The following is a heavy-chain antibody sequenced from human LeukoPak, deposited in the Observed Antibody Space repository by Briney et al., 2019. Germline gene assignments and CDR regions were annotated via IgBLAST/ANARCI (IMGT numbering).Heavy chain of an antibody. CDR1: GASISISTHY. Sequence: SETLSLTCTVSGASISISTHYCVWDRQAPGKGLEWVGSIYYGGTTYYNPSLRSRVTVSADTSKNQFSLQLNSVTAADTAVYYCSRRGHISWPHWGQGTLVTVSS. D-gene: IGHD6-13*01. CDR3: SRRGHISWPH. CDR2: IYYGGTT. V-gene: IGHV4-39*01. J-gene: IGHJ4*02.